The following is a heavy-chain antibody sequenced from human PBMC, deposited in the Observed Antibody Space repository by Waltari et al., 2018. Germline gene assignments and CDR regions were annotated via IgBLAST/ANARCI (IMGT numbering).Heavy chain of an antibody. V-gene: IGHV4-39*01. CDR3: VRQGLVVIGAATIDY. CDR1: GDSISTSTYY. J-gene: IGHJ4*02. CDR2: IYYSGSP. Sequence: QVQLQESGPGLVRPSETLSLTCTVSGDSISTSTYYWGWIRQPPGKGLEWIGSIYYSGSPYYNPSLKSRVTISVDTSKNQFSLRLSSVTAADTAVYYCVRQGLVVIGAATIDYWGQGTLVTVSS. D-gene: IGHD2-15*01.